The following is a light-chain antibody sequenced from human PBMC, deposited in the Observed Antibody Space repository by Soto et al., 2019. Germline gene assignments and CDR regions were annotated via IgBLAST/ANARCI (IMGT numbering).Light chain of an antibody. Sequence: EIVLTQSPCTLSLSPGERATLSCGASQSVSSYLAWYQQKPGQAPRLLIYDASNRATGIPARFSGSGSGTDLTLTISSLEPEDFAVYYCQQRSNWPWTFGQGT. CDR1: QSVSSY. CDR3: QQRSNWPWT. J-gene: IGKJ1*01. V-gene: IGKV3-11*01. CDR2: DAS.